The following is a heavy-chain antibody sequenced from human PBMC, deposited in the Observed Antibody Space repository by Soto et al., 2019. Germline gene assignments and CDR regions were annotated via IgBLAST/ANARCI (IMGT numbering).Heavy chain of an antibody. V-gene: IGHV1-69*01. Sequence: QVQLVQSGAEVQKPGSSVKVSCKASGGTFSSYAISWVRQAPGQGLEWMGGIIPIFGTANYAQKFQGRVTITADESTSTAYMELSSLRSEDTAVYYCAIGLGYCSSTSCEHWFDPWGQGTLVTVSS. CDR1: GGTFSSYA. CDR2: IIPIFGTA. J-gene: IGHJ5*02. CDR3: AIGLGYCSSTSCEHWFDP. D-gene: IGHD2-2*01.